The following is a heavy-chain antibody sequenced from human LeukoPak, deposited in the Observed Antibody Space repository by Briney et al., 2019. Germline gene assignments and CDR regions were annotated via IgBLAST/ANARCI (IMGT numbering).Heavy chain of an antibody. V-gene: IGHV4-59*08. CDR1: GVSISSLY. D-gene: IGHD6-6*01. CDR3: ATHRAYSSSSPFDY. Sequence: SETLSLTCSVSGVSISSLYWSWIRQPPGKGLEWIGYIYYTGSTNYNPSLKSRVTMFVDMSKNQFSLRLSSVTAADTAVYYCATHRAYSSSSPFDYWGQGTLVTVSS. CDR2: IYYTGST. J-gene: IGHJ4*02.